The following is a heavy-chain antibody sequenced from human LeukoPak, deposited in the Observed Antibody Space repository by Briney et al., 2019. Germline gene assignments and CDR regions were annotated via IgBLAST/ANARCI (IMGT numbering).Heavy chain of an antibody. D-gene: IGHD3-22*01. V-gene: IGHV1-18*01. J-gene: IGHJ6*03. CDR1: GYTFTSYG. Sequence: ASVKVSCKASGYTFTSYGISWVRQAPGQGLEWMGRISAYNGNTNYAQKLQGRVTMTTDISTSTAYMELRSLRSDDTAVYYCARGVVVIHGYYYYYMDVWGKGTTVTVSS. CDR2: ISAYNGNT. CDR3: ARGVVVIHGYYYYYMDV.